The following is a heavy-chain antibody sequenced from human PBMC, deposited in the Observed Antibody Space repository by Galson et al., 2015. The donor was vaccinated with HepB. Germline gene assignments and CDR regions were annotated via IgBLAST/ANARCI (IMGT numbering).Heavy chain of an antibody. CDR2: IWYDGSNK. J-gene: IGHJ4*02. D-gene: IGHD4-17*01. V-gene: IGHV3-33*01. Sequence: SLRLSCAASGFTFSSYGMHWVRQAPGKGLEWVAVIWYDGSNKYYADSVKGRFTISRDNSKNTLYLQMNSLRAEDTAVYYCARDAGRAMTVSEYWGRGTLVTVSS. CDR3: ARDAGRAMTVSEY. CDR1: GFTFSSYG.